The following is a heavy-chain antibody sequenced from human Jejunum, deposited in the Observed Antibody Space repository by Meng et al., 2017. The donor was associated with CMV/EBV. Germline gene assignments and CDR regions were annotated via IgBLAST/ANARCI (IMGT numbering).Heavy chain of an antibody. CDR1: YY. Sequence: YYLSWIRQFPVKVVQWIWYVSYSGTSHNPSLECRVSVSMDSSKNQFSLKLSSVTAADTAIYYYARDRHYNDLNGLNGHYRYFESWGQGTLVTVSS. CDR2: VSYSGT. J-gene: IGHJ4*02. D-gene: IGHD2-8*01. V-gene: IGHV4-59*01. CDR3: ARDRHYNDLNGLNGHYRYFES.